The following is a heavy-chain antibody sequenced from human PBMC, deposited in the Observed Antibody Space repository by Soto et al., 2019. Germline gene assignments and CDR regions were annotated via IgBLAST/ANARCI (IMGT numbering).Heavy chain of an antibody. CDR2: IIPIFGTA. Sequence: QVQLVQSGAEVKKPGSSVKVSCKASGGTFSSYAISWVRQAPGQGLEWMGGIIPIFGTANYAQKFQGRVTITADESTSTAYMELSSLRSEDTAVYYCARPHQRYCSSTSCYFDYWGQGTLVTVSS. J-gene: IGHJ4*02. CDR3: ARPHQRYCSSTSCYFDY. V-gene: IGHV1-69*01. D-gene: IGHD2-2*01. CDR1: GGTFSSYA.